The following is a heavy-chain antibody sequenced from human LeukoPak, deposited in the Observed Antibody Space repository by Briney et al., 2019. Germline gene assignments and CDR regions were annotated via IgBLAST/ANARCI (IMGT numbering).Heavy chain of an antibody. CDR1: GYTFTSYD. CDR3: AKDRDLVAAMVWSFGLFDY. D-gene: IGHD5-18*01. V-gene: IGHV1-8*01. Sequence: ASVKVSCKASGYTFTSYDINWVRQATGQGLEWMGWMNPNSGNTGYAQKFQGRVTMTRNTSISTAYMELSSLRAEDTAVYYCAKDRDLVAAMVWSFGLFDYWGQGTLVTVSS. CDR2: MNPNSGNT. J-gene: IGHJ4*02.